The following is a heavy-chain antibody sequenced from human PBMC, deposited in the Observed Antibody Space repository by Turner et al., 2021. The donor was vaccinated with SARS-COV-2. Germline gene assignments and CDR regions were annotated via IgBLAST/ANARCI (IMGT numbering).Heavy chain of an antibody. Sequence: EVQLLESGGGLVQPGGSLRLSCSASGFIFSSYAMSWVRQAPGKGLEGVSAISGSGGSTYYADSVKGRFTISRDNSKNTLYLQMNSLRAEDTAVYYCAKDSGTSTRWFGELLYQEFDYWGQGTLVTVSS. D-gene: IGHD3-10*01. J-gene: IGHJ4*02. CDR3: AKDSGTSTRWFGELLYQEFDY. CDR2: ISGSGGST. V-gene: IGHV3-23*01. CDR1: GFIFSSYA.